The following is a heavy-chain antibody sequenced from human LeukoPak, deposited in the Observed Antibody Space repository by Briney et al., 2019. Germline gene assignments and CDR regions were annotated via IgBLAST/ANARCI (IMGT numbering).Heavy chain of an antibody. CDR1: GFIFSSYA. CDR2: ISYDGDNI. CDR3: ARPYYVAANYYFDY. V-gene: IGHV3-30-3*01. D-gene: IGHD1-26*01. Sequence: GGSLRLSCAASGFIFSSYAMHWVRQAPGKGLEWVAIISYDGDNIYYGDSVKGRFTISRDNSKNTLYLQMNSLRAEDTAVYYCARPYYVAANYYFDYWGQGTLVTVSS. J-gene: IGHJ4*02.